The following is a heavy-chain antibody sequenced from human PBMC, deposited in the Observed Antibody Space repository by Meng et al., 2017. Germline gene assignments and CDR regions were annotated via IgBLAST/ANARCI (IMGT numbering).Heavy chain of an antibody. CDR3: AMIRIAAAVLDY. D-gene: IGHD6-13*01. V-gene: IGHV4-39*07. CDR1: GGSISSSSYY. J-gene: IGHJ4*02. CDR2: IYYSGST. Sequence: QRHLPAPGQGLVKPPETLSLTCTVPGGSISSSSYYWGWIRQPPGKGLEWIGSIYYSGSTYYNPSLKSRVTISVDTSKNQFSLKLSSVTAADTAVYYCAMIRIAAAVLDYWGQGTLVTVSS.